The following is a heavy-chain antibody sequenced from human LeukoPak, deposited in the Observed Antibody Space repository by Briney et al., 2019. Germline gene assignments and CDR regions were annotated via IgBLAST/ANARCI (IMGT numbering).Heavy chain of an antibody. CDR3: ARGPGLDAFDI. CDR2: INSDGSTT. J-gene: IGHJ3*02. CDR1: GFTFSSYW. V-gene: IGHV3-74*01. Sequence: GGSLRLSCAASGFTFSSYWMHWVRQGPGKGLVWVSRINSDGSTTRYADSVKGRFTISRDNSKNTLYLQMNSLRAEDTAVYYCARGPGLDAFDIWGQGTMVTVSS.